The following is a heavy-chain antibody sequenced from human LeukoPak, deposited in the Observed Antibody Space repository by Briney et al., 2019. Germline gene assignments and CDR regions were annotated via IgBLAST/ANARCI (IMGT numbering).Heavy chain of an antibody. D-gene: IGHD6-19*01. V-gene: IGHV1-18*04. CDR2: ISAFNDHT. CDR3: ARALAVTGRGPRDFDF. Sequence: ASVKVSCKASNYTFTDYGINWVRQAPGRGLEWVGWISAFNDHTYYAQRFLGRITVTTDTSTTTAHMELRSLRTDDTAVYYCARALAVTGRGPRDFDFWGQGTLVTVSS. CDR1: NYTFTDYG. J-gene: IGHJ4*02.